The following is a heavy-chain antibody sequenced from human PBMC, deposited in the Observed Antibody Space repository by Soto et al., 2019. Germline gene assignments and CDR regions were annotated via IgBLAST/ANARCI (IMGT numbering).Heavy chain of an antibody. J-gene: IGHJ5*02. D-gene: IGHD6-13*01. CDR2: IDPSDSYT. CDR3: ARVFRNSSAAGTLKWYDP. V-gene: IGHV5-10-1*01. CDR1: GHSFTSYW. Sequence: GESLKISCKGSGHSFTSYWISWVRQMPGKGLEWMGRIDPSDSYTNYSPSFQGHVTISADKSISTAYLQWSSLKASDTAMYYCARVFRNSSAAGTLKWYDPWGQGTMVTVYS.